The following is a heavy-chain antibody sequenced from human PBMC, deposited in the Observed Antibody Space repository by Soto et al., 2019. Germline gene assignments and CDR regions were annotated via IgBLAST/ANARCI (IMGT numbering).Heavy chain of an antibody. CDR2: INAANGDT. V-gene: IGHV1-3*01. J-gene: IGHJ5*02. Sequence: GASVQVSCKASVYTFTSYGIHWVRQAPGQRLEWMGWINAANGDTKYSPKFQGRVTITRDTSASTAYMELSSLRSEDTAVYYCVRRHVSATGIDWFDPWGQGTLVTVSS. CDR1: VYTFTSYG. D-gene: IGHD6-13*01. CDR3: VRRHVSATGIDWFDP.